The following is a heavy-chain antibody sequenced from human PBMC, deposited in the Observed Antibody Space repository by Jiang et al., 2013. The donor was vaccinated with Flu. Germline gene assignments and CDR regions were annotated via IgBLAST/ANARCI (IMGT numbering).Heavy chain of an antibody. CDR3: AKDSGSGSIGSGYYYCDY. CDR2: ISWNSGSI. CDR1: GFTFDDYA. V-gene: IGHV3-9*01. D-gene: IGHD3-22*01. Sequence: VQLVESGGGLVQPGRSLRLSCAASGFTFDDYAMHWVRQAPGKGLEWVSGISWNSGSIGYADSVKGRFTISRDNAKNSLYLQMNSLRAEDTALYYCAKDSGSGSIGSGYYYCDYWGQGTLVTVS. J-gene: IGHJ4*02.